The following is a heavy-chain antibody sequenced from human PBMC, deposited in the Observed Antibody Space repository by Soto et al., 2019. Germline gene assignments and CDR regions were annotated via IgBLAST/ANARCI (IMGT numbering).Heavy chain of an antibody. CDR2: ISSSSSTI. CDR1: GFTFSSYI. D-gene: IGHD3-22*01. V-gene: IGHV3-48*02. CDR3: ARDDYYDTSGYLALFEY. Sequence: GGSLRLSSAASGFTFSSYIMNWVRQAPGPGLEWVSYISSSSSTIYYADSVKGRFTISRDNAKNSLYLQMNSLRDEDTAVYYCARDDYYDTSGYLALFEYWGQGTLVTVAS. J-gene: IGHJ4*02.